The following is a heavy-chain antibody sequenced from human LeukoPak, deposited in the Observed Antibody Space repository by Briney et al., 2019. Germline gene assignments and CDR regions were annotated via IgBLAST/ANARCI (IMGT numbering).Heavy chain of an antibody. CDR3: ARHGSSYSFDY. D-gene: IGHD6-13*01. CDR2: IYYGGSA. Sequence: SETLSLSCTVSGGSVGSYYWSWVRQSPGKGLEWIGYIYYGGSANYNPSLKSRATISIDRSKNQFSLKLSSLTAADTAVYDCARHGSSYSFDYWGQGTLVTVSS. CDR1: GGSVGSYY. J-gene: IGHJ4*02. V-gene: IGHV4-59*08.